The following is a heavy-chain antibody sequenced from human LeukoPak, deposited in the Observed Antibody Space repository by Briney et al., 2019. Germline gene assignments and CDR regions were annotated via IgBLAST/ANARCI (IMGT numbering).Heavy chain of an antibody. CDR2: IYSRGSA. D-gene: IGHD3-3*01. Sequence: SETLSLTCTVSGGSISSYYWSWIRQPPGKGLEWIGYIYSRGSAYYNPSLKSRVTISVDTSKNQFSLRLSSVTAADTAVYYCARGPNLEWLLPSWGQGTLVTVSS. J-gene: IGHJ5*02. CDR3: ARGPNLEWLLPS. CDR1: GGSISSYY. V-gene: IGHV4-4*09.